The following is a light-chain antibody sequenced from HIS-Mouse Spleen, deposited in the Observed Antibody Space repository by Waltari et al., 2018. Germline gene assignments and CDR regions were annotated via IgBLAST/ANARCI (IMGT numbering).Light chain of an antibody. J-gene: IGKJ1*01. CDR2: DAS. CDR3: QQRSNWPPT. V-gene: IGKV3-11*01. CDR1: QSVSSY. Sequence: EIVLTQSPATLSLSPVESATLSCRSSQSVSSYLAWYQQKPGQAPRLLIYDASNRATGIPARFSGSGSGTDFTLTISSLEPEDFAVYYCQQRSNWPPTFGQGTKVEIK.